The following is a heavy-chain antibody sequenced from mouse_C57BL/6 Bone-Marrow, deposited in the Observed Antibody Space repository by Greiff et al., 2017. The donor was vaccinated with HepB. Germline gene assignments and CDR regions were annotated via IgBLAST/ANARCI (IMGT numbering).Heavy chain of an antibody. D-gene: IGHD2-4*01. Sequence: EVKVVESGGGLVKPGGSLKLSCAASGFTFSDYGMHWVRQAPEKGLEWVAYISSGSSTIYYADTVKGRFTISRDNAKNTLFLQMTSLRSEDTAMYYCAREEGNYDYDDGCYWYFDVWGTGTTVTVSS. CDR1: GFTFSDYG. V-gene: IGHV5-17*01. CDR3: AREEGNYDYDDGCYWYFDV. J-gene: IGHJ1*03. CDR2: ISSGSSTI.